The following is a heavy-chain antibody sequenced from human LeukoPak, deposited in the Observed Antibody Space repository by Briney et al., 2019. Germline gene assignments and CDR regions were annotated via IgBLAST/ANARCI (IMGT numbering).Heavy chain of an antibody. CDR3: ARRRYYDGSGYLE. D-gene: IGHD3-22*01. V-gene: IGHV4-39*01. J-gene: IGHJ1*01. CDR2: LYYTGRT. Sequence: SETLSLTCSVSGDSISRSDSYWDWIRQPPGKGLEWIGTLYYTGRTYYSPSLKSRLTMSVDTSNNQFSLNLRSVTAADTAVYYCARRRYYDGSGYLEWGQGTLLNVSS. CDR1: GDSISRSDSY.